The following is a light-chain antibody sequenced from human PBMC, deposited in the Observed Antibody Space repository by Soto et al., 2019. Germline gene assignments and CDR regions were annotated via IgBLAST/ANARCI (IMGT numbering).Light chain of an antibody. V-gene: IGKV1-5*01. CDR2: DAS. CDR1: QPISSW. J-gene: IGKJ1*01. CDR3: QQYQNSCT. Sequence: DIQMTQSPPTLSASVGDRVTITCRASQPISSWLAWYHQKPGKAPKLLIYDASNLESGVPSRFSGSGSGTEFTLTISSLQPEDFGIYYCQQYQNSCTFGQGTKVDIK.